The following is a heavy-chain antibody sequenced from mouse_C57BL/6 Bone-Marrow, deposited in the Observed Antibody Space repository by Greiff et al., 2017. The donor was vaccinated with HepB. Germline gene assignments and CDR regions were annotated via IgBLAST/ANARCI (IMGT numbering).Heavy chain of an antibody. Sequence: EVKLMESGGGLVQPGGSLSLSCAASGFTFTDYYMSWVRQPPGKALEWLGFIRNKANGYTTEYSASVKGRFTISRDNSQSILYLQMNALRAEDSATYYCARFYYDYGGFAYWGQGTLVTVSA. CDR1: GFTFTDYY. CDR2: IRNKANGYTT. V-gene: IGHV7-3*01. D-gene: IGHD2-4*01. CDR3: ARFYYDYGGFAY. J-gene: IGHJ3*01.